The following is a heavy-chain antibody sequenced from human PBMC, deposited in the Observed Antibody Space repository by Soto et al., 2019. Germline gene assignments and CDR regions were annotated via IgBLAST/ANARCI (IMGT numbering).Heavy chain of an antibody. CDR2: MNPNSGNT. Sequence: ASVKVSCKASGYTLTSYDSNWVRQATGQGLEWMGWMNPNSGNTGYAQKFQGRVTMTRNTSISTAYMELSSLRSEDTAVYYCARFDYYYYYMDVWGKGTTVTVSS. J-gene: IGHJ6*03. CDR1: GYTLTSYD. V-gene: IGHV1-8*01. CDR3: ARFDYYYYYMDV. D-gene: IGHD3-9*01.